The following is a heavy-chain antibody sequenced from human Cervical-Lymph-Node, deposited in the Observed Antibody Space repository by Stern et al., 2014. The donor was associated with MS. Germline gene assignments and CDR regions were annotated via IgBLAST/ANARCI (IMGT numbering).Heavy chain of an antibody. CDR3: ARIFGGNFDN. J-gene: IGHJ4*02. CDR1: GGSISSGDYS. D-gene: IGHD4-23*01. V-gene: IGHV4-30-2*01. CDR2: IVHSGST. Sequence: QLQLQESGSGLVKPSQTLSLTCAVSGGSISSGDYSWSWIRQPPGKSLEWIGSIVHSGSTYYNPSLKSRVSISVDRSKNQFSLKLSSVTAADTAMYYCARIFGGNFDNGGQGTRGTVS.